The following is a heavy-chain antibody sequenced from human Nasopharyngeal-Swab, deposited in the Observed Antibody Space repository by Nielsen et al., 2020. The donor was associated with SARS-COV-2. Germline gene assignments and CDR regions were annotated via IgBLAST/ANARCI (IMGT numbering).Heavy chain of an antibody. D-gene: IGHD3-3*01. CDR1: GFTFSSYA. V-gene: IGHV3-23*01. CDR3: AKGGRSITIFGVAGSFDN. J-gene: IGHJ4*02. Sequence: GGSLRLSCAASGFTFSSYAMTWFRQSPGKGLDWVSFISVSGIGTYYADSVKGRFTISRDKSQNTLYLQMSSLRADDTAVYYCAKGGRSITIFGVAGSFDNWGQGTLVTVSS. CDR2: ISVSGIGT.